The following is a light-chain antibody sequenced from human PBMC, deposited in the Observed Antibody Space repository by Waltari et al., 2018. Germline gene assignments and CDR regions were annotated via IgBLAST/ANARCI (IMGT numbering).Light chain of an antibody. J-gene: IGKJ3*01. CDR3: QHYDSYSAT. Sequence: DIQMTQSPSTLSASVGDRVTITCRASQSIPRWLAWYQQKPGKAPKLLIYKASILESGVPSRFSGGGSGTEFTLTISSLQPADFATYYCQHYDSYSATFGRGTKIEIK. V-gene: IGKV1-5*03. CDR2: KAS. CDR1: QSIPRW.